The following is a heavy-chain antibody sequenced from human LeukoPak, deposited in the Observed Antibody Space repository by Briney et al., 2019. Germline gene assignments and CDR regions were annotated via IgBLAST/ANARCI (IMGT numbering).Heavy chain of an antibody. J-gene: IGHJ4*02. D-gene: IGHD3-22*01. CDR3: ARDSSPYDSSGLTVDY. CDR2: INSSSSYI. V-gene: IGHV3-21*01. Sequence: PAGSLKLSCAASGFTFSSYSMTWVRQAPGKGLEWVSSINSSSSYIYYADSVKGRFTTSRDNAKNSLYLQMNSLRAEDTAVYYCARDSSPYDSSGLTVDYWGQGTLVTVSS. CDR1: GFTFSSYS.